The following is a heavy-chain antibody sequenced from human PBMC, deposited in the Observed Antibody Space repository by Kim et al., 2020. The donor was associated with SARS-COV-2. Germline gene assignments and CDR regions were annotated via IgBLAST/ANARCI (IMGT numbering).Heavy chain of an antibody. CDR2: IYYSGST. J-gene: IGHJ4*02. V-gene: IGHV4-31*03. Sequence: SETLSLTCTVSGGSISSGGYYWSWIRQHPGKGLEWIGYIYYSGSTYYNPSLKSRVTISVDTSKNQFSLKLSSVTAADTAVYYCARDADSRDGYSRYFDYWGQGTLVTVSS. D-gene: IGHD4-4*01. CDR3: ARDADSRDGYSRYFDY. CDR1: GGSISSGGYY.